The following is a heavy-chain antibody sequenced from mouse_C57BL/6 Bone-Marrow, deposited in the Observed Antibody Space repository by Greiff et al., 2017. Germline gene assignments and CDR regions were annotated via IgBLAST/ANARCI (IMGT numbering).Heavy chain of an antibody. J-gene: IGHJ3*01. Sequence: EVKLMESGPGLVKPSQSLSLTCSVTGYSITSGYYWNWIRQFPGNKLEWMGYISYDGSNNYNQSLKNRISITRDTSKNQFFLKLNSVTTEDTAAYYCAREEITTVVAREFAYWGQGTLVTVSA. V-gene: IGHV3-6*01. CDR3: AREEITTVVAREFAY. CDR1: GYSITSGYY. CDR2: ISYDGSN. D-gene: IGHD1-1*01.